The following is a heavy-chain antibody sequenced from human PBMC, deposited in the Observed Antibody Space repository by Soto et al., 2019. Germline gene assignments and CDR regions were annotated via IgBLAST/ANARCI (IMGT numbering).Heavy chain of an antibody. CDR2: IYWDDDK. CDR3: AHKMVYASGVDY. V-gene: IGHV2-5*02. Sequence: QITLKESGPPLVKPTQTLTLTCTFSGFSLSTSGVGVGWIRQPPGKALEWLALIYWDDDKRYSPSLKSRLTITKDTSKNQVVLTMTNMDPVDTATYFCAHKMVYASGVDYWGQGSLVTVSS. CDR1: GFSLSTSGVG. J-gene: IGHJ4*02. D-gene: IGHD2-8*01.